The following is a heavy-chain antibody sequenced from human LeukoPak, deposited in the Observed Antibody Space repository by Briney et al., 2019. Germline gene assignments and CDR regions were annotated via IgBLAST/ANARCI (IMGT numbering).Heavy chain of an antibody. V-gene: IGHV4-39*07. CDR3: AITPRPKNIFDP. J-gene: IGHJ5*02. Sequence: SETLSLTCSVSGGSIRSGSYYWAWIRQPPGKGLEWIASIHYNGNAFYNPSLKSRVTISIDTSENQFSLKVKSLTAADTAVYFCAITPRPKNIFDPWGQGTLVTVSS. CDR1: GGSIRSGSYY. D-gene: IGHD6-6*01. CDR2: IHYNGNA.